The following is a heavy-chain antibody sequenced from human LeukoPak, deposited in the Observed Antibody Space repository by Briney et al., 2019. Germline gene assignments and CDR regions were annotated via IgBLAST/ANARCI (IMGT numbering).Heavy chain of an antibody. D-gene: IGHD4-23*01. CDR2: ISKTGST. CDR3: TRIRDRDYGSNPTLYDAFDM. Sequence: SETLSLTCTVSGGSISNSYWSWIRQPPGKGLEWIGYISKTGSTNSNPSLKSRVTMSVDISKNQLSLRLSSVTAADTAVYYCTRIRDRDYGSNPTLYDAFDMWGQGTMVTVSS. J-gene: IGHJ3*02. V-gene: IGHV4-59*01. CDR1: GGSISNSY.